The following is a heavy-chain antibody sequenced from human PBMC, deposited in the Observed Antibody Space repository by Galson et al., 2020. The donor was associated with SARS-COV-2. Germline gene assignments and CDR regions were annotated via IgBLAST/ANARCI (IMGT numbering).Heavy chain of an antibody. CDR3: ARGYLAGPFDI. CDR1: GVTFDHYG. CDR2: INKNGGST. J-gene: IGHJ3*02. Sequence: GESLKISCAASGVTFDHYGMSWVRQVPGKGPEWVCGINKNGGSTNYADSVRGRFTISRDNARNSLYQQMNSLRAEDTALYFCARGYLAGPFDIWAQGTMVTVSS. D-gene: IGHD2-2*01. V-gene: IGHV3-20*04.